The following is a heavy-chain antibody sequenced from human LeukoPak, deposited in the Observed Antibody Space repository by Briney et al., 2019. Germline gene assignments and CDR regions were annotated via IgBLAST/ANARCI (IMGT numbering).Heavy chain of an antibody. CDR3: AKDYDSSGQEQWYYFDY. CDR1: GFTFSSYA. J-gene: IGHJ4*02. Sequence: GGSLRLSCAASGFTFSSYAMSWVRQAPGKGLEWVSAISGSGGSTYYADSVKGRFTISRDNSKNTLYLQMNSLRAEDTAVYYCAKDYDSSGQEQWYYFDYWGQGTLVTVSS. CDR2: ISGSGGST. V-gene: IGHV3-23*01. D-gene: IGHD3-22*01.